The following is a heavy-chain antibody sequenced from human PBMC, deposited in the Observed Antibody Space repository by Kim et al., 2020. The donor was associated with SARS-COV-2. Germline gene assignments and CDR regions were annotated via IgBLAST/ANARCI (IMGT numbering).Heavy chain of an antibody. J-gene: IGHJ4*01. Sequence: GGSLRLSCAGSGFTFSSYAMNWVRQAPGKGLEWVAVISGSGGTTYHEASATGRFTITRANSRNTVFSQLQSMRVEDKDIYYCDYRKSRKNHYDYFD. V-gene: IGHV3-23*01. CDR3: DYRKSRKNHYDYFD. D-gene: IGHD3-16*01. CDR1: GFTFSSYA. CDR2: ISGSGGTT.